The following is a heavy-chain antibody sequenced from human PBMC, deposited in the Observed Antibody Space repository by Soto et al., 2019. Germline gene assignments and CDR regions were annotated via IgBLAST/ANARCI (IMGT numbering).Heavy chain of an antibody. CDR3: VKDTSSSPYYMDV. V-gene: IGHV3-23*01. CDR1: GFTFSNFA. CDR2: ITGSTGST. J-gene: IGHJ6*03. D-gene: IGHD2-2*01. Sequence: EVQVLESGGGSVQPGGSLRLSCAASGFTFSNFAMGWVRHAPGKGLEWVSEITGSTGSTYYADSVRGRFFISRDNSKNTLHLQMNSLRVEDTVVYYCVKDTSSSPYYMDVWGKGTTVTVSS.